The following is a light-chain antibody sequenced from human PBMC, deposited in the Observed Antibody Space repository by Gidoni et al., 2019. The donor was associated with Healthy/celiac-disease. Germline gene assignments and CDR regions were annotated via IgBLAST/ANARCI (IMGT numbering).Light chain of an antibody. Sequence: GDRVTITCRASQGISSALAWYQQRPGKAPKIMIYDASSLESGVPSRFSGSGSGTDFTLTISSLQPEDFATYYCQQFNSYPITFXQXTRLXIK. J-gene: IGKJ5*01. CDR3: QQFNSYPIT. V-gene: IGKV1-13*02. CDR2: DAS. CDR1: QGISSA.